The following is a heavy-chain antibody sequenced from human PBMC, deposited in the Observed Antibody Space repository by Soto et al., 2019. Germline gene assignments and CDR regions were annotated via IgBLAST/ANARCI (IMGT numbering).Heavy chain of an antibody. J-gene: IGHJ4*02. CDR1: GFTFSSYS. CDR3: ARSHARGFDY. CDR2: ISSSSSYI. Sequence: TGGSLRLSCAASGFTFSSYSMNWVRQAPGRGLEWVSSISSSSSYIYYADSVKGRFTISRDNAKNSLYLQMNSLRAEDTAVYYCARSHARGFDYWGQGTLVTVSS. D-gene: IGHD2-2*01. V-gene: IGHV3-21*01.